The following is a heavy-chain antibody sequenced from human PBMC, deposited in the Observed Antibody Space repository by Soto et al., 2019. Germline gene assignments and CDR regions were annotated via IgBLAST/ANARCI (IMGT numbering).Heavy chain of an antibody. V-gene: IGHV1-69*01. CDR1: GGDFINYG. J-gene: IGHJ4*02. Sequence: QVQLVQSGAEVKKPGSSVKVSCKASGGDFINYGISWVRQAPGQGLEWMGGIIPIFRSANYAQKFQGRVTISADESTTTAYMELTTLTSADTAVYYCARDLYYDGVGYPYESAYWGQGTLVTVSS. CDR2: IIPIFRSA. CDR3: ARDLYYDGVGYPYESAY. D-gene: IGHD3-22*01.